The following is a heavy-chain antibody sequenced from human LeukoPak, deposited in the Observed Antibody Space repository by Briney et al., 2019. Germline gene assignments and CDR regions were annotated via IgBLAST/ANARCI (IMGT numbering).Heavy chain of an antibody. D-gene: IGHD3-3*01. CDR3: ATRTIFGVVANAFDI. CDR2: IIPIFGTA. J-gene: IGHJ3*02. Sequence: ASVKVSCKASGGTFSSYAISWVRQAPGQGLEWMGGIIPIFGTANYAQKFQGRVTITADESTSTAYMELSSLRSEDTAVYYCATRTIFGVVANAFDIWGQGTMVTVSS. CDR1: GGTFSSYA. V-gene: IGHV1-69*13.